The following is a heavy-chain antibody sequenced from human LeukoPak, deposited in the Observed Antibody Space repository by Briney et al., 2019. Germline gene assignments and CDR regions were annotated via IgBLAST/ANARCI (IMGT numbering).Heavy chain of an antibody. CDR1: GYSFISYW. J-gene: IGHJ4*02. CDR2: IYPGDSDT. V-gene: IGHV5-51*01. D-gene: IGHD2-15*01. CDR3: ARFVGACSGGNCYSDY. Sequence: GESLKISCKASGYSFISYWIAWVRQMPGKGLEWMGIIYPGDSDTRYSPSFQGQVTISADKSINTAYLRWNSLKASDTAIYYCARFVGACSGGNCYSDYWGQGTLVTVSS.